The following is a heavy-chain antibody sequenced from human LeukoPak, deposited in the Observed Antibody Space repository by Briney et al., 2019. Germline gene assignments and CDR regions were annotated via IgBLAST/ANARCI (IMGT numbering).Heavy chain of an antibody. J-gene: IGHJ4*02. CDR3: ARLSVPGSGSSHFDY. CDR1: GYTFTSYG. V-gene: IGHV1-2*04. D-gene: IGHD1-26*01. CDR2: INPNSGGT. Sequence: ASVKVSCKASGYTFTSYGISWVRQAPGQGLEWMGWINPNSGGTNYAQKFQGWVTMTRDTSISTAYMELSRLRSDDTAVYYCARLSVPGSGSSHFDYWGQGTLVTVSS.